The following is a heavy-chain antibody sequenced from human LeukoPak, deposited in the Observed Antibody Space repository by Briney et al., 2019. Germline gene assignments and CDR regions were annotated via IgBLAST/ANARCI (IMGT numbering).Heavy chain of an antibody. J-gene: IGHJ6*02. Sequence: SVKVSCKASGGTFSSYAISWVRPAPGQGLEWMGGIIPIFGTANYAQKFQGRVTITADESTSTAYMELSSLRSEDTAVYYCAMDTIFGARATYYGMDVWGQGTTVTVSS. D-gene: IGHD3-3*01. CDR1: GGTFSSYA. V-gene: IGHV1-69*13. CDR2: IIPIFGTA. CDR3: AMDTIFGARATYYGMDV.